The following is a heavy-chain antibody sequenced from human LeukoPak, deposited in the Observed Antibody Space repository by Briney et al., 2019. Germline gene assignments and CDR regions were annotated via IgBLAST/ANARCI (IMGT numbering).Heavy chain of an antibody. D-gene: IGHD2-15*01. V-gene: IGHV1-69*13. J-gene: IGHJ4*02. CDR3: ARDLGSAVGYCSGGSCYILNY. CDR2: IIPIFGTA. Sequence: GPSVKVSCKASRGTFSSYAISWVRQAPGQGLEWMGGIIPIFGTAHYAQKFQGRVTITADEPTSTAYVELSSLRSEDTAVYYCARDLGSAVGYCSGGSCYILNYWGQGTLVTVSS. CDR1: RGTFSSYA.